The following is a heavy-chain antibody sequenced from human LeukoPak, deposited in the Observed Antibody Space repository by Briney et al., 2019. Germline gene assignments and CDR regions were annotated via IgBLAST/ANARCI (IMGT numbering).Heavy chain of an antibody. CDR2: IIPILGIA. J-gene: IGHJ4*02. Sequence: SVKVSCKASGGTFSSYAISWVRQAPGQGLEWMGRIIPILGIANYAQKFQGRVTITADKSTSTAYMELSSLRSEDTAVYYCARNTMVRGVITNFDYWGQGTLVTVSS. V-gene: IGHV1-69*04. CDR3: ARNTMVRGVITNFDY. D-gene: IGHD3-10*01. CDR1: GGTFSSYA.